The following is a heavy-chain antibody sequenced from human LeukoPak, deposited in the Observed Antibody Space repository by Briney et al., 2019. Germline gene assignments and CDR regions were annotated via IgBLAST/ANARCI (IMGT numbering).Heavy chain of an antibody. CDR3: ARAEEYYGSGSYSYYFDY. D-gene: IGHD3-10*01. V-gene: IGHV4-39*07. CDR2: IFYTGST. CDR1: GDPITSSSYY. Sequence: PSETLSLTCTVSGDPITSSSYYWGWIRQPPGKGLEWIGSIFYTGSTYYNPSLRSRITISVDTSKNQFSLRLTSVTAADTAVYYCARAEEYYGSGSYSYYFDYWGQGTLVTVSS. J-gene: IGHJ4*02.